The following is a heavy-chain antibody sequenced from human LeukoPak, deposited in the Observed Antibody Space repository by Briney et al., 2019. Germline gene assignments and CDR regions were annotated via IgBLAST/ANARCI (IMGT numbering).Heavy chain of an antibody. Sequence: GGSLRLSCAASGFTFSSYSMNWVRQAPGKGLEWVSYISSSSSTIYSADSVKGRFTISRDNAKNLLHLQMNSLRDEDTAVYYCARGPPNWGFDYLGQGTLVTVSS. V-gene: IGHV3-48*02. J-gene: IGHJ4*02. D-gene: IGHD7-27*01. CDR3: ARGPPNWGFDY. CDR1: GFTFSSYS. CDR2: ISSSSSTI.